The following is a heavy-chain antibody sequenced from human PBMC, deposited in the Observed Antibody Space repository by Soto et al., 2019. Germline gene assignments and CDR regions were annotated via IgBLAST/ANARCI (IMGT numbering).Heavy chain of an antibody. Sequence: GESLKISCAASGFTFSSYWMSWVRQAPGKGLEWVANIKQDGSEKYYVDSVKGRFTISRDNAKNSLYLQMNSLRAEDTAVYYCARVTGGSYYFDYWGQGTLVTVSS. J-gene: IGHJ4*02. V-gene: IGHV3-7*03. CDR2: IKQDGSEK. D-gene: IGHD1-26*01. CDR1: GFTFSSYW. CDR3: ARVTGGSYYFDY.